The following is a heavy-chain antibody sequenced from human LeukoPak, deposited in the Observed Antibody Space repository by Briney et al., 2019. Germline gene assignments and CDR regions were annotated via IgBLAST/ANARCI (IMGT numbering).Heavy chain of an antibody. D-gene: IGHD6-13*01. CDR3: ARGSHRGSIAAAAAYYYYYGMDA. V-gene: IGHV3-48*03. CDR1: GFTFSSYE. Sequence: GGSLRLSCAASGFTFSSYEMNWVRQAPGKGLEWVSYISSSGSTIYYADSVKGRFTISRDNAKNSLYLQMNSLRAEDTAVYYCARGSHRGSIAAAAAYYYYYGMDAWGQGTTVTVSS. J-gene: IGHJ6*02. CDR2: ISSSGSTI.